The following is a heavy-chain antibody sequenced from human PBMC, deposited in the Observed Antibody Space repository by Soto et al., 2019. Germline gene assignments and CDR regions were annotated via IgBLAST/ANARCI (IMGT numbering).Heavy chain of an antibody. V-gene: IGHV1-69*06. D-gene: IGHD2-2*01. CDR3: ARSVVPAIGVHHYYYYGIDD. Sequence: ASVEVSFKASGGTLSSYAISWVRQAPGQGLEWMGGIIPIFGTANYAQKFQGRVTITADKSTSTAYMELSSLRSDDTAVYYCARSVVPAIGVHHYYYYGIDDCHQGNTGT. CDR1: GGTLSSYA. CDR2: IIPIFGTA. J-gene: IGHJ6*02.